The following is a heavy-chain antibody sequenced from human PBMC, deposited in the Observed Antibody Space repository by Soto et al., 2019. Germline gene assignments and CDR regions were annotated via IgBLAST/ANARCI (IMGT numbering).Heavy chain of an antibody. CDR3: ARHPGYYDILTGYTTCYFDY. J-gene: IGHJ4*02. CDR1: GGSIGTYY. D-gene: IGHD3-9*01. CDR2: IYYRGNT. Sequence: LSLTCTVSGGSIGTYYWSWIRQPPGKGLEWIGYIYYRGNTDYNPSLKSRITISLDTPKNQFSLKLSSVTAADTAVYYCARHPGYYDILTGYTTCYFDYWGQGILVTVSS. V-gene: IGHV4-59*08.